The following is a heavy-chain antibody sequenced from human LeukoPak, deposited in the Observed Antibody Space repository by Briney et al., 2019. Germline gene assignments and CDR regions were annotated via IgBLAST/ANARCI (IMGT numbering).Heavy chain of an antibody. CDR2: IYSGGST. D-gene: IGHD3-10*01. Sequence: GESLRLSCAASGFTVSSNYISWVRQAPGKGLEWVSVIYSGGSTYYADSVKGRFTISRDNSKNTLYLQMNSLRAEDTAVYYCARDSPSLLWFGEWGQGTLVTVSS. J-gene: IGHJ4*02. V-gene: IGHV3-66*01. CDR1: GFTVSSNY. CDR3: ARDSPSLLWFGE.